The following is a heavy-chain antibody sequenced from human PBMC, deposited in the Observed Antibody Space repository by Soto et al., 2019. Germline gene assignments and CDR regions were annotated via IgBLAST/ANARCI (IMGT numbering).Heavy chain of an antibody. CDR1: GDSISSYY. Sequence: SETLSLTCSVSGDSISSYYWTWIRQPPGKGLEWIGNIYYSGRSNYNPSLKSRVTISVDTSKNQFSLNVSSVTAADTAVYYCARSAHDNFYSWFDPWGQGTLVTVSS. D-gene: IGHD3-3*01. V-gene: IGHV4-59*01. J-gene: IGHJ5*02. CDR3: ARSAHDNFYSWFDP. CDR2: IYYSGRS.